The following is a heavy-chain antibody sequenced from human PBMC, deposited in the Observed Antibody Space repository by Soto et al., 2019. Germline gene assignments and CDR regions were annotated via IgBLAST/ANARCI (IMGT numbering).Heavy chain of an antibody. Sequence: EVQLVESGGGLVKPGGSLRLSCAASGFTFSSYSMNWVRQAPGKGLEWVSSISSSSSYIYYADSVKGRFTISRDNAKKSMYLQMNSLRAEDTAVYYCARGYHYYDRSGYDKWDAFDIWGQGTMVTVSS. CDR1: GFTFSSYS. D-gene: IGHD3-22*01. V-gene: IGHV3-21*01. CDR3: ARGYHYYDRSGYDKWDAFDI. J-gene: IGHJ3*02. CDR2: ISSSSSYI.